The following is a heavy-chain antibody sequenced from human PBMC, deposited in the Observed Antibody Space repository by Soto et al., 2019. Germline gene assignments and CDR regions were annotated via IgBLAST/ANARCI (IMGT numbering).Heavy chain of an antibody. J-gene: IGHJ3*02. CDR1: GFTFGDYA. Sequence: GGSLRLSCTASGFTFGDYAMSWFRQAPGKGLEWVGFIRSKAYGGTTEYAASVKGRFTISRDDSKSIAYLQMNSLKTEDTAVYYCTRVGIMITFGGVGAFDIWGQETRVTVSS. CDR2: IRSKAYGGTT. CDR3: TRVGIMITFGGVGAFDI. D-gene: IGHD3-16*01. V-gene: IGHV3-49*03.